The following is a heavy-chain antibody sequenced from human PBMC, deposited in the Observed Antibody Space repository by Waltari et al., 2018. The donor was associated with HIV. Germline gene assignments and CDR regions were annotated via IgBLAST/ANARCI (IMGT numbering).Heavy chain of an antibody. CDR1: GFTFSAYA. J-gene: IGHJ5*02. V-gene: IGHV3-23*01. CDR3: ARGHRETVTTSRFDP. CDR2: IGRSGATT. D-gene: IGHD4-17*01. Sequence: EVQVLESGGGLVQPGGSLRLTCAASGFTFSAYAMGWVRQAPGKGLEWVSAIGRSGATTFYADSVKGRFTISRDNSKNTLYLQMNSLRAEDTAVYYCARGHRETVTTSRFDPWGQGTLVTVSS.